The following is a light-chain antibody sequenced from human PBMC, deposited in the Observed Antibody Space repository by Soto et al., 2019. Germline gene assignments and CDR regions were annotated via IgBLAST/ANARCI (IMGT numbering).Light chain of an antibody. CDR1: QSISSW. Sequence: DIQMTQSPSTLSASVGDRVTITCRASQSISSWLAWYQQKPGKAPKLLIYDASSLESGVPSRFSGIGSGTEFTLPISNLQPDDFATYYCHHETFGQGTKVEIK. J-gene: IGKJ1*01. CDR2: DAS. V-gene: IGKV1-5*01. CDR3: HHET.